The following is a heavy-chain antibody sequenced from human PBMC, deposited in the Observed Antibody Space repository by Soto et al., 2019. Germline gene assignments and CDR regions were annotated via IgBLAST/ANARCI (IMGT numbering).Heavy chain of an antibody. Sequence: PGGSLRLSCAASGFTFSSYEMNWVRQAPGEGLEWVSYISSSGSTKYYADSVKGRFTISKDNAKNSLYLQMNSLRAEDTAVYYCARLPGDYESWFDPWGQGTLVTVSS. CDR2: ISSSGSTK. CDR3: ARLPGDYESWFDP. V-gene: IGHV3-48*03. CDR1: GFTFSSYE. J-gene: IGHJ5*02. D-gene: IGHD4-17*01.